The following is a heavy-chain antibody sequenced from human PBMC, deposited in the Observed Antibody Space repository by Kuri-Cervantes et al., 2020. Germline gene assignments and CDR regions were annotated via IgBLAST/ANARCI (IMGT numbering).Heavy chain of an antibody. CDR2: ISYDGNDK. V-gene: IGHV3-30*07. CDR1: GFAFSNHA. J-gene: IGHJ4*02. D-gene: IGHD6-19*01. Sequence: GGSLRLSCAASGFAFSNHAMHWVRQAPGKGLEWVAFISYDGNDKYYADSVKGRFTISRDNSKNTLYLQMNSLRAEDTAVYYCARDPSSGWQPLDYWGQGTLVTVSS. CDR3: ARDPSSGWQPLDY.